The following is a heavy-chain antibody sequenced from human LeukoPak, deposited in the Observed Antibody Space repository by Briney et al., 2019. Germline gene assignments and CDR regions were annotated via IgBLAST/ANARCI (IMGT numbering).Heavy chain of an antibody. J-gene: IGHJ4*02. CDR3: ARRSLATRTYYFDY. Sequence: GGSLRLSCAASGFTFSDYYMSWIRQAPGKGLEWLSYISSGSSTIYYADSVKGRFTISRDNAKKSVYLQVNSLRAEDTAVYYCARRSLATRTYYFDYWGQGSLVTVSS. CDR1: GFTFSDYY. D-gene: IGHD6-6*01. V-gene: IGHV3-11*04. CDR2: ISSGSSTI.